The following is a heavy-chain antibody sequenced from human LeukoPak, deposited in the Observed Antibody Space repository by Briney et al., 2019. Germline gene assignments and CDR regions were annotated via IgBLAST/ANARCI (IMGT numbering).Heavy chain of an antibody. Sequence: SETLSLTCTVSGGFISSYYWSWIRQPPGKGLEWIGYIYYSGSTNYNPSLKSRVTISVDTSKNQFSLKLSSVTAADTAVYYCARDFLPVPAAINVGFGPWGQGTLVTVSS. CDR1: GGFISSYY. J-gene: IGHJ5*02. CDR3: ARDFLPVPAAINVGFGP. D-gene: IGHD2-2*02. V-gene: IGHV4-59*01. CDR2: IYYSGST.